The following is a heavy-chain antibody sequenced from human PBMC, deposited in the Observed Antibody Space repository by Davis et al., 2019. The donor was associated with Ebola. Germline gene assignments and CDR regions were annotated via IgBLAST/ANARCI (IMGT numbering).Heavy chain of an antibody. J-gene: IGHJ6*02. CDR3: ARDIGYCTNGVCYTGGPYYYYGMDV. CDR1: GGSVSSGSYY. Sequence: PSETLSLTCTVSGGSVSSGSYYWSWIRQPPGKGLEWIGYIYYSGSTDYTPSLKSRVTISLDTSKNQFSLKLTSVTAADTAMYYCARDIGYCTNGVCYTGGPYYYYGMDVWGQGTTVTVSS. D-gene: IGHD2-8*01. V-gene: IGHV4-61*01. CDR2: IYYSGST.